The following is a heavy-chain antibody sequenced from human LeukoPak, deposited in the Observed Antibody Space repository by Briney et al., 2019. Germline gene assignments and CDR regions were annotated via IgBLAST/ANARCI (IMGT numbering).Heavy chain of an antibody. V-gene: IGHV4-34*01. J-gene: IGHJ5*02. CDR3: ARANTAMVTMKGWFDP. CDR2: INHSGST. Sequence: PSETLSLTCAVYGGSFSGYYWSWIRQPPGKGLEWIGEINHSGSTNYNPSLKSRVTISVDTSKNQFSLKLSSVTAADTAVYYCARANTAMVTMKGWFDPWGQGTLVTVSS. CDR1: GGSFSGYY. D-gene: IGHD5-18*01.